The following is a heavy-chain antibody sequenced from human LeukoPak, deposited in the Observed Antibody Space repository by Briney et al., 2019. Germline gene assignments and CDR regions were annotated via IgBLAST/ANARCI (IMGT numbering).Heavy chain of an antibody. J-gene: IGHJ4*02. D-gene: IGHD3-22*01. Sequence: GRSLRLSCAASGFTFSSYGMHWVSQAPGNGLEWVAVIWYDGNNKYYADSVKGRFTISRDNSKNTLYLQMNSLRAEDTAVYYCARNIYDSSGPDYWGQGALVTVSS. CDR3: ARNIYDSSGPDY. V-gene: IGHV3-33*01. CDR2: IWYDGNNK. CDR1: GFTFSSYG.